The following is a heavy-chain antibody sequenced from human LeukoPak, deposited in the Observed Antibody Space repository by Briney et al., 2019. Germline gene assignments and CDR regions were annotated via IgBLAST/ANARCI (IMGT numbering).Heavy chain of an antibody. V-gene: IGHV4-39*01. CDR1: GGSISSSTYY. J-gene: IGHJ4*02. CDR2: IYYSGST. CDR3: ASGTGYFHIDY. D-gene: IGHD3/OR15-3a*01. Sequence: SETLSLTCTVSGGSISSSTYYWKWIRQPPGKGLEWIGSIYYSGSTYYNPSLKSRVTISVDTSKNQFSLKVNSVTAADTAVYYCASGTGYFHIDYWGQGTLVTVSS.